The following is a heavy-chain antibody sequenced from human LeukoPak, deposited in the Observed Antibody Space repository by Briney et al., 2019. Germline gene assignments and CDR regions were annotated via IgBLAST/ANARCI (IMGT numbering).Heavy chain of an antibody. CDR2: IYYSGST. CDR3: VRVDPDSSSTLEVFDY. D-gene: IGHD6-6*01. CDR1: GGSISSYY. Sequence: SETLSLTCTVSGGSISSYYWSWIRQPPGKGLEWIGYIYYSGSTNYNPSLKSRVTISVDTSKNQFSLKLSSVTAADTAVYYCVRVDPDSSSTLEVFDYWGQGTLVTVSS. V-gene: IGHV4-59*01. J-gene: IGHJ4*02.